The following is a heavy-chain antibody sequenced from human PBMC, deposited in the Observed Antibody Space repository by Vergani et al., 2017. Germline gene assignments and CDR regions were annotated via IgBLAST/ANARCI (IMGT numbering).Heavy chain of an antibody. D-gene: IGHD6-13*01. CDR1: GFTFSSYS. J-gene: IGHJ6*02. V-gene: IGHV3-21*01. CDR2: ISSSSSYI. Sequence: EVQLVESGGGLVKPGGSLRLSCAASGFTFSSYSMNWVRQAPGKGLEWVSSISSSSSYIYYADSVKGRFTISRDNAKNSLYLQMNSLRAEDTAVYYCARDQKFLAAAGNYYYYGMDVWGQGTTVTVSS. CDR3: ARDQKFLAAAGNYYYYGMDV.